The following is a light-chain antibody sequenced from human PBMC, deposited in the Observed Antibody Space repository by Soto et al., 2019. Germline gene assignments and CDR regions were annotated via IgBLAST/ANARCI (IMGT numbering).Light chain of an antibody. CDR3: SSYTTSTTVV. V-gene: IGLV2-14*01. Sequence: QSALTQPASVSGSPGQSITISCTGTSSDVGGSRFVSWYQQHPGKAPQLMIHEVTNRPSGVSNRFSGSKSGNTASLTISGLRAEDEADYYCSSYTTSTTVVFGGGTKLTVL. CDR2: EVT. J-gene: IGLJ2*01. CDR1: SSDVGGSRF.